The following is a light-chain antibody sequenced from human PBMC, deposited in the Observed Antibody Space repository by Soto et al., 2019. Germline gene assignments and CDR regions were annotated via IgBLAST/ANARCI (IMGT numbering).Light chain of an antibody. Sequence: EIVMTQSPATLSVSSGERATLSCRASRNVYTNLAWYQQRPSQAPRLLIYGASTRATDIPGRFSGSGSGTEFTLTISGLQSEDVAVYYCQQYSNWPPEYTFGQGTKLEI. V-gene: IGKV3-15*01. CDR1: RNVYTN. J-gene: IGKJ2*01. CDR2: GAS. CDR3: QQYSNWPPEYT.